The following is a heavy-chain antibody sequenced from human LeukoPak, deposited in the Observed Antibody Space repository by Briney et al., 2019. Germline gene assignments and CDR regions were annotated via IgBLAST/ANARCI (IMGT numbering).Heavy chain of an antibody. V-gene: IGHV3-15*07. Sequence: GGSLRLSCGASGFTFSNAWMNWVRQAPGKGLEWVGRIKGKTDGGTTDYAGPVKGRFTMSRDDSKNTLFLQMNSLKTEDTAVYYCTSHAAFDPWGQGTLVTVSS. CDR3: TSHAAFDP. CDR2: IKGKTDGGTT. CDR1: GFTFSNAW. J-gene: IGHJ5*02.